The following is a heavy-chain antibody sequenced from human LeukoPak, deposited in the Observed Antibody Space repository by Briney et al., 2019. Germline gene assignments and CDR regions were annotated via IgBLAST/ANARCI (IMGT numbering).Heavy chain of an antibody. CDR2: IYSGGDT. D-gene: IGHD1-1*01. Sequence: AGSLRLSCAASGFDFSSYGMNWVRQAPGKGLEWVSVIYSGGDTYYADSVKGRFIISRDNSKNTLYLQMNSLRPDDTAVYYCARTLLGSNWKIFDFWGQGTLVTVSS. CDR3: ARTLLGSNWKIFDF. CDR1: GFDFSSYG. J-gene: IGHJ4*02. V-gene: IGHV3-66*01.